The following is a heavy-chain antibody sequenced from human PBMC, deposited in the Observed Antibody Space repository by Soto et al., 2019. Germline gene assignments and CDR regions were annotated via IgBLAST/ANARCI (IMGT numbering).Heavy chain of an antibody. CDR1: GGSISSGGYY. D-gene: IGHD3-3*01. CDR2: IYYSGST. CDR3: ASLRETLFYFDY. V-gene: IGHV4-31*03. J-gene: IGHJ4*02. Sequence: SETLSLTCTVSGGSISSGGYYWSWIRQHPGKGLEWIGYIYYSGSTYYNPSLKSRVTISVDTSKNQFSLKLSSVTAADTAVYYCASLRETLFYFDYWGQGTLVTVSS.